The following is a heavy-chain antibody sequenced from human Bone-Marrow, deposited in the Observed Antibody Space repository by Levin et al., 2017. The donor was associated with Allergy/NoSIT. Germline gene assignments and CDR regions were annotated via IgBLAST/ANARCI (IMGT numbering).Heavy chain of an antibody. CDR1: GFAFAEYS. CDR2: INWDGGRT. D-gene: IGHD2-2*01. J-gene: IGHJ4*02. CDR3: AKGYCSSTDCPGDSFGY. Sequence: QAGGSLRLSCAASGFAFAEYSMHWVRQTPGKGLEWVSLINWDGGRTYYADSVKGRFTVSRDNSRDSLYLQMTGLRPEDTALYYCAKGYCSSTDCPGDSFGYWGQGTLVTVSS. V-gene: IGHV3-43D*04.